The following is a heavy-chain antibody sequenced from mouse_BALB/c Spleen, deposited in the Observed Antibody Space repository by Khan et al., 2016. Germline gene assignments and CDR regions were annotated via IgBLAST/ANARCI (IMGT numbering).Heavy chain of an antibody. CDR3: ARGGYGWFAY. D-gene: IGHD2-14*01. CDR2: IDPANGNT. V-gene: IGHV14-3*02. Sequence: VQLQQSGAELVKPGASVKLSCTAAGFNIKDTYMHWVKQRPEQGLEWIGRIDPANGNTKYDPKFQDKATVTSETSSNTAYLQRSSLTSEDTAVYYCARGGYGWFAYWGQGTLVTVSA. J-gene: IGHJ3*01. CDR1: GFNIKDTY.